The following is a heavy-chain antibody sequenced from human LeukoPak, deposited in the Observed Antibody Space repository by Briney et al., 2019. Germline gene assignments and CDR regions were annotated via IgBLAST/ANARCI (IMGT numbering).Heavy chain of an antibody. CDR2: TYQRSHAYR. V-gene: IGHV6-1*01. D-gene: IGHD3-22*01. CDR1: GDSISSNSAA. Sequence: PSQTLSLTCVISGDSISSNSAAWNWLRQSPARGLEWLGRTYQRSHAYRDYAPSVKSRITIKPDTSTNQFSLQLNSVTPEDTAVYYCAMGRYDSRPNYYYYYGLDVWGQGTTVIVSS. J-gene: IGHJ6*02. CDR3: AMGRYDSRPNYYYYYGLDV.